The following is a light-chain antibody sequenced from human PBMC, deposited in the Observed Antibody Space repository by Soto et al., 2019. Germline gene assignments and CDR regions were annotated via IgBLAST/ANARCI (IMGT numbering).Light chain of an antibody. CDR3: MTWHSTAYV. Sequence: QLVLTQPSSLSASPGASASLTCTLRSDINVGTYKIYWYQQKPGSPPQYLLSYKSDSDKQQGSGVPSRFSGSKDASANAGILLISGLQSEDEADYYCMTWHSTAYVFGTGTKVTVL. CDR1: SDINVGTYK. CDR2: YKSDSDK. V-gene: IGLV5-45*03. J-gene: IGLJ1*01.